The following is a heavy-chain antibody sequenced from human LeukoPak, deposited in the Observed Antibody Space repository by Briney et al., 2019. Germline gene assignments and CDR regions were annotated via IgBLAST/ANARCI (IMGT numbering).Heavy chain of an antibody. V-gene: IGHV4-59*01. CDR2: IYYSGST. D-gene: IGHD6-6*01. J-gene: IGHJ4*02. Sequence: SETLSLTCTVSGGSISSYYWSWLRQPPGKGLEWIGYIYYSGSTNYNPSLKSRVTISVDTSKNQFSLKLSSVTAADTAVYYCARGGGKKAARPHFDYWGQGTLVTVSS. CDR1: GGSISSYY. CDR3: ARGGGKKAARPHFDY.